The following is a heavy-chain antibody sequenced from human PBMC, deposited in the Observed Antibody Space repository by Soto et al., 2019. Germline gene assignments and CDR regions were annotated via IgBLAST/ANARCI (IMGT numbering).Heavy chain of an antibody. Sequence: GVSLRLSCAASGFTFSSYWMSWVRQAPGKGLEWVANIKQDGNEKYYVDSVKGRFTISRDNAKNSLYLQMNSLGAEDTAVYYCASSLYPSSYYYYYGMDVWGKGTTVTVSS. CDR3: ASSLYPSSYYYYYGMDV. D-gene: IGHD3-16*02. CDR2: IKQDGNEK. V-gene: IGHV3-7*01. J-gene: IGHJ6*04. CDR1: GFTFSSYW.